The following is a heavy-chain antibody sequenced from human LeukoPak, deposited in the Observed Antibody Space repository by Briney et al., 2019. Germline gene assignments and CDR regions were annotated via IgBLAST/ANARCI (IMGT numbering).Heavy chain of an antibody. CDR1: GFTFSSYA. J-gene: IGHJ4*02. Sequence: GGSLRLSCAASGFTFSSYAMHWVRQAPGKGLEWVAVIKGRFTISRDNAKNTLYLQMNNLRVEDTAVYYCARVGDYENSGSQPFDYWGQGTLVTVSS. D-gene: IGHD3-22*01. CDR2: I. V-gene: IGHV3-30*04. CDR3: ARVGDYENSGSQPFDY.